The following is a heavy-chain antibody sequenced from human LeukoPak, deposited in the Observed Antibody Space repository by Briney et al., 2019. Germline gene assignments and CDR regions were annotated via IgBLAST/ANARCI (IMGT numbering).Heavy chain of an antibody. V-gene: IGHV4-59*01. Sequence: SETLSLTCTVSGDSISRYYWSWIRQPPGKGLEWFGHIFYIGNTNYNPSLKSRITISLDTSKNQFSLKLSSVTAANTAVYYCARVRLSGEIDYWGQGTLVTVSS. J-gene: IGHJ4*02. CDR1: GDSISRYY. CDR3: ARVRLSGEIDY. D-gene: IGHD4-17*01. CDR2: IFYIGNT.